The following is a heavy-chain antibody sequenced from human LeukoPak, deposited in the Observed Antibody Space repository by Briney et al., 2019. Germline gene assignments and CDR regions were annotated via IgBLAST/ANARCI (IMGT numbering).Heavy chain of an antibody. CDR3: VRAGRQYNWFDP. CDR2: IYSGGST. CDR1: GFTVSSNY. Sequence: GSLRLSCAASGFTVSSNYMSWVRQAPGKGLEWVSVIYSGGSTYYADSVKGRFTISRDNSKNTLYLQMNSLRAEDTAVYYCVRAGRQYNWFDPWGQGTLVTVSS. J-gene: IGHJ5*02. V-gene: IGHV3-53*01. D-gene: IGHD4-11*01.